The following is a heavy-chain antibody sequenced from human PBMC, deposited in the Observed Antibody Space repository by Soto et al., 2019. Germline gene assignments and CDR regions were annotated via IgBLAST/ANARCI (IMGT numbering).Heavy chain of an antibody. J-gene: IGHJ6*03. CDR3: ARHGLATIKYYYYYYMDV. CDR1: GGSISSYY. D-gene: IGHD5-12*01. V-gene: IGHV4-59*08. Sequence: SETLSLTCTVSGGSISSYYWSWIRQPPGKGLEWIGYIYYSGSTNYNPSLKSRVTISVDTSKNQFSLKLSSVTAADTAVYYCARHGLATIKYYYYYYMDVWGKGTTVTVSS. CDR2: IYYSGST.